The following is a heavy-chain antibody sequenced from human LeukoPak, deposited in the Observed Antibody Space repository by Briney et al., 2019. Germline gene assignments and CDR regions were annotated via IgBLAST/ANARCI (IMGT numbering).Heavy chain of an antibody. CDR2: INPSGGST. D-gene: IGHD1-26*01. CDR3: AFAGSYWDGFDI. Sequence: EASVKVSCKASGYTFTSYYMHWVRQAPGQGLEWMGIINPSGGSTSYAQKFQGRVTMTSDMSTSTVYMELSSLSSEDTAVYYCAFAGSYWDGFDIWGQGTMVTVSS. CDR1: GYTFTSYY. V-gene: IGHV1-46*01. J-gene: IGHJ3*02.